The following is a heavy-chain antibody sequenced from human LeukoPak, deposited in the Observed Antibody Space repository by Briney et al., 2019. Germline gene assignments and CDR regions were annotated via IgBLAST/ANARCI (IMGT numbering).Heavy chain of an antibody. Sequence: PSETLSLTCTVSGGSISPYFWSWFRQPPGKGLEWIGYISYTGSTIHSPSLKSRVTISVDTSKNQFSLQLTSVTAADTAVYYCARDDYRGVTNFDPWGQGTLVTVSS. CDR3: ARDDYRGVTNFDP. D-gene: IGHD3-10*01. J-gene: IGHJ5*02. CDR1: GGSISPYF. CDR2: ISYTGST. V-gene: IGHV4-59*01.